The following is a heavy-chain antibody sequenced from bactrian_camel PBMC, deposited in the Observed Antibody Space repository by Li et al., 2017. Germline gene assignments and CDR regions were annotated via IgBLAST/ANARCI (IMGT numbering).Heavy chain of an antibody. Sequence: VQAGGSLRLSCVASGFRFDMYSMSWIRQAPGKGREGVASIRDGGTTTNYASSVRGRFTISQDNAKNMVFLQMNSLKPEDTAVYYCVRARFAFTNSDPQAPSGQGTQVTVS. D-gene: IGHD2*01. V-gene: IGHV3S40*01. J-gene: IGHJ4*01. CDR1: GFRFDMYS. CDR2: IRDGGTTT.